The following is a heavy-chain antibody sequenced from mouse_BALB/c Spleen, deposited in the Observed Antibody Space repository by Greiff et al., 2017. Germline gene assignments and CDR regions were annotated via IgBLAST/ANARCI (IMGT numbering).Heavy chain of an antibody. V-gene: IGHV1-69*02. CDR3: ARNGYYYLDY. CDR2: IDPSDSET. D-gene: IGHD2-3*01. Sequence: QVQLQQPGAELVKPGAPVKLSCKASGYTFTSCWMNWVKQRPGRGLEWIGRIDPSDSETHYNQKFKDKATLTVDKSSSTAYIQLSSLTSEDSAVYYCARNGYYYLDYWGQGTTLTVSS. CDR1: GYTFTSCW. J-gene: IGHJ2*01.